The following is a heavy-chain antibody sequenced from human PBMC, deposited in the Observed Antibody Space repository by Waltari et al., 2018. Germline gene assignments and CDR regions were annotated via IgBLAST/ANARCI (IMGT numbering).Heavy chain of an antibody. V-gene: IGHV4-34*01. Sequence: QVQLQQWGAGLLKPSETRSLTCAVHGRSFSGSSGSWIRQPPGKGLEWIGEINNSGSTNYNPSLKSRVTISVDTSKNQFSLKLSSVTAADTAVYYCARGRFPSSGWFDPWGQGTLVTVSS. J-gene: IGHJ5*02. CDR3: ARGRFPSSGWFDP. D-gene: IGHD3-10*01. CDR2: INNSGST. CDR1: GRSFSGSS.